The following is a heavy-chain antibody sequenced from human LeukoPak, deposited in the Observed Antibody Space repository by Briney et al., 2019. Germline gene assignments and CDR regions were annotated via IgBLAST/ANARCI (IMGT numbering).Heavy chain of an antibody. J-gene: IGHJ3*02. D-gene: IGHD2-21*01. V-gene: IGHV3-20*04. CDR2: ITWNGGST. CDR3: ARGVIATRDAFDI. Sequence: GGSLRLSCAASGFTFDDYGMSWVRQAPGKGLVWVSGITWNGGSTGYADSVKGRFTISRDNAKNSLYLQMNSLRAEDTALYYCARGVIATRDAFDIWGQGTMVTVSS. CDR1: GFTFDDYG.